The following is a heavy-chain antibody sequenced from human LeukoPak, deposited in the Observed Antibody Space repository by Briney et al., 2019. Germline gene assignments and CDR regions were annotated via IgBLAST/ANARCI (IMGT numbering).Heavy chain of an antibody. CDR2: IYYSGST. J-gene: IGHJ6*03. Sequence: SETLSLTCTVSAGSVSSSSYSWGWIRQPPGKRLEWIGSIYYSGSTYFNPSLRSRVTISVDTSKNQFSLKLSSVTAADTAVYYCARHMRTLWFGNPMDVWGKGTTVTISS. V-gene: IGHV4-39*01. CDR1: AGSVSSSSYS. D-gene: IGHD3-10*01. CDR3: ARHMRTLWFGNPMDV.